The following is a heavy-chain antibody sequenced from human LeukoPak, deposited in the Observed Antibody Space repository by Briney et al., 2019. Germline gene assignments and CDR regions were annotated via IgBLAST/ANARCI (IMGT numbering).Heavy chain of an antibody. Sequence: SETLSLTCTVSGYSISSGYYWGWIRQPPGKGLEWIGSIFYSGNTYYNPSLKSRVTMSVDTSKNQFSLKLSSVTAADTAVYYCARDSSGTKRGFDYWGQGTLVTVSS. CDR2: IFYSGNT. CDR3: ARDSSGTKRGFDY. CDR1: GYSISSGYY. V-gene: IGHV4-38-2*02. D-gene: IGHD3-22*01. J-gene: IGHJ4*02.